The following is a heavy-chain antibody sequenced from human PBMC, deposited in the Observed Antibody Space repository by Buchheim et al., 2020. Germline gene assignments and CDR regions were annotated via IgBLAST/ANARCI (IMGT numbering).Heavy chain of an antibody. CDR1: GGSFSGYY. Sequence: QVQLQQWGAGLLKPSETLSLTCAVYGGSFSGYYWSWIRQPPGKGLEWIGEINHSGSTNYNPSLKSRVTISVDTSKNQFSLKLSSVTAADTAVYYCARVGCSSTSCSKFDYWGQGTL. V-gene: IGHV4-34*01. J-gene: IGHJ4*02. CDR3: ARVGCSSTSCSKFDY. CDR2: INHSGST. D-gene: IGHD2-2*01.